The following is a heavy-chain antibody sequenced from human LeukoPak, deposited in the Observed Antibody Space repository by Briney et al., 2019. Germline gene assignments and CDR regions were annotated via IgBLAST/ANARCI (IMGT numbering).Heavy chain of an antibody. D-gene: IGHD4-17*01. CDR1: GGSISSGSYY. V-gene: IGHV4-31*03. CDR2: IYYSGST. Sequence: SQTLSLTCTVSGGSISSGSYYWSWIRQHPGKGLEWIGYIYYSGSTYYNPSLKSRVTISVDTSKNQFSLKLSSVTAADTAVYYCARGTSDDYGDYGNYFDYWGQGTLVTVSS. J-gene: IGHJ4*02. CDR3: ARGTSDDYGDYGNYFDY.